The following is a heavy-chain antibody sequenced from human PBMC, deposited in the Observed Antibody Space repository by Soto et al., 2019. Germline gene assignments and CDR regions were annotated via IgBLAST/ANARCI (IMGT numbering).Heavy chain of an antibody. V-gene: IGHV4-39*01. CDR2: IYYSWST. CDR1: GGSISSSSYY. Sequence: SETLSLSFTVSGGSISSSSYYLGWIRQPPGKGLEWIGSIYYSWSTYYNPSLKRRVTISVYTSKNQFSLKLSSVTAADTAVYYCARTRDLLWFGESHGEPHFDYWGQGTLVTVSS. D-gene: IGHD3-10*01. J-gene: IGHJ4*02. CDR3: ARTRDLLWFGESHGEPHFDY.